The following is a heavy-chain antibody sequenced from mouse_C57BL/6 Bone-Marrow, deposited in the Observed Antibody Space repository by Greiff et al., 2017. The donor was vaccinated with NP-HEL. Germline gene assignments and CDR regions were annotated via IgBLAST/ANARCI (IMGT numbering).Heavy chain of an antibody. D-gene: IGHD1-1*01. V-gene: IGHV14-4*01. CDR2: IDPENGDT. CDR3: TTPLFITTVVARYFDV. Sequence: EVQLQQSGAELVRPGASVKLSCTASGFNIKDDYMHWVKQRPEQGLEWIGWIDPENGDTEYASKFQGQATITADTSSNTAYLQLSSLTSEDTAVYYCTTPLFITTVVARYFDVWGTGTTVTVSA. CDR1: GFNIKDDY. J-gene: IGHJ1*03.